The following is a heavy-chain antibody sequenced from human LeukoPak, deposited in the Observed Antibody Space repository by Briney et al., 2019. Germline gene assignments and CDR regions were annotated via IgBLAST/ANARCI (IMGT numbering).Heavy chain of an antibody. V-gene: IGHV3-30*03. CDR3: ARDVPDIVVVPAAIGQFDY. D-gene: IGHD2-2*02. J-gene: IGHJ4*02. Sequence: GGSLRLSCAASGFIFNNYHMHWVRQAPGKGLEWVAVISYDDTKRYYTDSVKGRFTISRDNAKNSLYLQMNSLRDEDTAVYHCARDVPDIVVVPAAIGQFDYWGQGTLVTVSS. CDR2: ISYDDTKR. CDR1: GFIFNNYH.